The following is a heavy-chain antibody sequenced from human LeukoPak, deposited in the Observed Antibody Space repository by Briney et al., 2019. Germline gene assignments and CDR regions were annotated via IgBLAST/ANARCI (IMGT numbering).Heavy chain of an antibody. Sequence: RPSETLSLTCTVSGGSISSYYWSWIRQPAGKGLEWIGRIYTSGSTNYNLSLKSRVTMSVDTSKNQFSLKLSSVTAADTAVYYCARGIDYGDYAEIGWFDPWGQGTLVTVSS. D-gene: IGHD4-17*01. CDR3: ARGIDYGDYAEIGWFDP. V-gene: IGHV4-4*07. J-gene: IGHJ5*02. CDR1: GGSISSYY. CDR2: IYTSGST.